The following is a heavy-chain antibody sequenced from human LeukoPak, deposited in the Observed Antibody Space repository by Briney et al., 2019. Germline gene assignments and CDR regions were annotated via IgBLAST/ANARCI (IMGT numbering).Heavy chain of an antibody. D-gene: IGHD6-13*01. V-gene: IGHV3-9*01. CDR2: ISWNSGRL. J-gene: IGHJ4*02. CDR1: GFNFHDYA. Sequence: GGSLRLSCAASGFNFHDYAMHWVRQTPGKGLEWVSSISWNSGRLGYADSVKGRFTTSRDNAKNSLYLEMNSLRAEDTALYFCAKDIDSSSWYYFDYWGQGTLVTVSS. CDR3: AKDIDSSSWYYFDY.